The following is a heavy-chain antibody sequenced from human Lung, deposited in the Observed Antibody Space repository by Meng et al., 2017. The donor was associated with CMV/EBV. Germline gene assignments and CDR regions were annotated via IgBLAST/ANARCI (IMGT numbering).Heavy chain of an antibody. Sequence: GGSLRLXCAASGFTVSSNYMSWVRQAPGKGLEWVSVIYSGGSTYYADSVKGRFTISRDNSKNTPYLQMNSLRAEDTAVYYCARHNTYYYDAFLGTFDIWGQGTMVTVSS. CDR1: GFTVSSNY. V-gene: IGHV3-53*01. CDR2: IYSGGST. CDR3: ARHNTYYYDAFLGTFDI. D-gene: IGHD3-22*01. J-gene: IGHJ3*02.